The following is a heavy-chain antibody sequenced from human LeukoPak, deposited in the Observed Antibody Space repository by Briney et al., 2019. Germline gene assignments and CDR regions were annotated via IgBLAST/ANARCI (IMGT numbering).Heavy chain of an antibody. J-gene: IGHJ4*02. CDR3: ARVGKRVASPLFDY. CDR2: IYYSGST. CDR1: GGSISSSSYY. Sequence: SETLSLTCTVSGGSISSSSYYWGWIRQPPGKGLEWIGSIYYSGSTYYNPSLKSRVTISVDTSKNQFSQKLSSVTAADTAVYYCARVGKRVASPLFDYWGQGTLVTVSS. D-gene: IGHD2-15*01. V-gene: IGHV4-39*01.